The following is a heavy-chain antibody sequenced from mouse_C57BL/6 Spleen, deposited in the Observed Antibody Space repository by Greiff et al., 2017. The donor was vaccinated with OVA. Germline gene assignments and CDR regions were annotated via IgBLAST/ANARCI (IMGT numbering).Heavy chain of an antibody. J-gene: IGHJ2*01. CDR2: IYPGSGNT. CDR1: GYTFTDYY. CDR3: ARDYYGSSSYYFDY. Sequence: QVQLQQSGAELVRPGASVKLSCKASGYTFTDYYINWVKQRPGQGLEWIARIYPGSGNTYYNEKFKGKATLTAEKSSSTAYMQLSSLTSEDSAVYFGARDYYGSSSYYFDYWGQGTTLTVSS. D-gene: IGHD1-1*01. V-gene: IGHV1-76*01.